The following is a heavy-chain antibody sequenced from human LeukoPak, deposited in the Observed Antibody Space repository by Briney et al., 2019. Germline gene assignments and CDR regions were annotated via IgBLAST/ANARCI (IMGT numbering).Heavy chain of an antibody. J-gene: IGHJ4*02. D-gene: IGHD3-10*01. CDR1: GYSISSGYY. V-gene: IGHV4-38-2*02. CDR3: ARDRDSITLVRGVIDY. CDR2: IYHSWST. Sequence: SETLSLTCTVSGYSISSGYYWGWIRQPPGKGLEWIGIIYHSWSTYYNPSLESRVTISIDTSKNQFSLKLSSVTAADTAVYYCARDRDSITLVRGVIDYWGQGTLVTVSS.